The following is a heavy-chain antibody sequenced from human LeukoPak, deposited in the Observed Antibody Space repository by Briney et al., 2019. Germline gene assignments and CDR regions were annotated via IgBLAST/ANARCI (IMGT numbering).Heavy chain of an antibody. CDR1: GGSISSSSYY. D-gene: IGHD6-19*01. CDR3: ARARSSGWYIHYYMDV. V-gene: IGHV4-61*01. Sequence: SETLSLTCTVSGGSISSSSYYWSWIRQPPGKGLEWIGYIYYSGSTNYNPSLKSRVTISVDTSKNQFSLKLSSVTAADTAVYYCARARSSGWYIHYYMDVWGKGTTVTISS. J-gene: IGHJ6*03. CDR2: IYYSGST.